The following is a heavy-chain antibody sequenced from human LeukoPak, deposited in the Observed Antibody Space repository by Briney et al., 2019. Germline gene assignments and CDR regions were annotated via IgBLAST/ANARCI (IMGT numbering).Heavy chain of an antibody. CDR3: ARDAQWAFDF. V-gene: IGHV3-48*02. Sequence: PGGSLRLSCAASGFTFSSYSMNWVRQAPGKGLEWVSYIRSSTTTIYYADSVKGRFTISTDNAKNLLYLQMSSLRDEDTAVYYCARDAQWAFDFWGQGTMVTVSS. CDR2: IRSSTTTI. J-gene: IGHJ3*01. CDR1: GFTFSSYS. D-gene: IGHD6-19*01.